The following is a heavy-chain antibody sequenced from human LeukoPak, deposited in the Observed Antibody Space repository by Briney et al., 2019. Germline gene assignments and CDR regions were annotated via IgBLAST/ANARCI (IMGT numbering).Heavy chain of an antibody. Sequence: DSVKGRFTFSRDNSKNTLYLQMNSLRAEDTAVYYCAKGLQLWAPIDYWGQGTLVTVSS. CDR3: AKGLQLWAPIDY. D-gene: IGHD5-18*01. J-gene: IGHJ4*02. V-gene: IGHV3-30*02.